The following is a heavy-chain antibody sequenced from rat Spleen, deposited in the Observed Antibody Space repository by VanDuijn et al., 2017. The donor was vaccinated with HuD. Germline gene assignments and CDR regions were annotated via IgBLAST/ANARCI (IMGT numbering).Heavy chain of an antibody. J-gene: IGHJ2*01. CDR2: IWNTGGT. CDR1: GFSLTSYN. CDR3: ARGLISMVMEY. V-gene: IGHV2-41*01. D-gene: IGHD1-12*03. Sequence: QVQLKESGPGLVQPSQTLSLTCTVAGFSLTSYNVHWVRQPPGKGLEWMGVIWNTGGTRYNSALKSRLSISKDTSKSQVFLKMNSLQTEDTATYYCARGLISMVMEYWGQGVMVTVSS.